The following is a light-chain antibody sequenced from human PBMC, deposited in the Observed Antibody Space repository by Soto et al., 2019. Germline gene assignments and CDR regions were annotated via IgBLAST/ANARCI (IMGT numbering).Light chain of an antibody. V-gene: IGKV3-15*01. CDR1: QSVSGT. Sequence: EIVMTQSPATLSVSPGERATLSSRAIQSVSGTLAWYQQKPGQAPRLLIYGASTRATGIPARFSGSGSGTEFTLTISSLQSEDFAVYYCQQYNNWPRTFGQGTKVEIK. CDR2: GAS. J-gene: IGKJ1*01. CDR3: QQYNNWPRT.